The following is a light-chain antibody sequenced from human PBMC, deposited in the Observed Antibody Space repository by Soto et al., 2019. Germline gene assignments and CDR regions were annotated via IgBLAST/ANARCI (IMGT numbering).Light chain of an antibody. CDR1: RDISST. J-gene: IGKJ2*01. CDR2: AAS. CDR3: QKYNSAPHT. V-gene: IGKV1-27*01. Sequence: DVQMTQSPSSLSASVGDRVTSTCRASRDISSTLAWYQQKPGKVPKLLIYAASTLHAGVLSRFSGSGSGTFFTLTINSLQPEDVATYYWQKYNSAPHTFGRGNRLEIK.